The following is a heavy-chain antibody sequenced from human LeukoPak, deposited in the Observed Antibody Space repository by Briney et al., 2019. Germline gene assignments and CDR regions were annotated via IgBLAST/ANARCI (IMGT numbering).Heavy chain of an antibody. V-gene: IGHV4-4*07. CDR3: ARGCSSTSCYQGAFDI. CDR1: GGSISSYY. CDR2: IHTSGST. Sequence: SETLSLTCTVSGGSISSYYWSWIRQPTGKGLEWIGRIHTSGSTNYNPSLKSRVTMSVDTSKNQFSLKLSSVAAADTAVYYCARGCSSTSCYQGAFDIWGQGTMVTVSS. D-gene: IGHD2-2*01. J-gene: IGHJ3*02.